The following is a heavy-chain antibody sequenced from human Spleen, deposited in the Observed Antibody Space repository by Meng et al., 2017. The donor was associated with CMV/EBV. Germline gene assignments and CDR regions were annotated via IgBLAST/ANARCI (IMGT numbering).Heavy chain of an antibody. CDR3: AGLILGHSGRGP. D-gene: IGHD5-12*01. V-gene: IGHV4-59*01. CDR1: GFTFSSYG. Sequence: ESLKISCVASGFTFSSYGMHWVRQAPGKGLEWLGQTVDGGSINYNPSLKSRLTISVDTSKNQFSLNLNSVTAADTAVYYCAGLILGHSGRGPWGQGLLVTVSS. J-gene: IGHJ5*02. CDR2: TVDGGSI.